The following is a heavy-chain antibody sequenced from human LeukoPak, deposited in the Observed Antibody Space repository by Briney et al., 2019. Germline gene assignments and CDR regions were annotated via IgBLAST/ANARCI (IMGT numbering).Heavy chain of an antibody. CDR1: GGSISSGSYY. J-gene: IGHJ6*02. CDR3: AKGIGCSSTSCSYYYYYGMDV. CDR2: IYTSGST. D-gene: IGHD2-2*01. Sequence: SETLSLTCTVSGGSISSGSYYWSWIRQPAGKGLEWIGRIYTSGSTNYNPSLRSQVTISVDTSKNQFSLKLSSVTAADTALYYCAKGIGCSSTSCSYYYYYGMDVWGQGTTVTVSS. V-gene: IGHV4-61*02.